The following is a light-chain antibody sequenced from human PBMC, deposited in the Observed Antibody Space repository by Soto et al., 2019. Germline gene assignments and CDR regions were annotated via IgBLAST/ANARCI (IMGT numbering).Light chain of an antibody. CDR1: SSDVGGYNY. V-gene: IGLV2-14*01. Sequence: QSALTQPASVSGSPGQSNTISCTGTSSDVGGYNYVSWYQQHPGKAPKLMIYDVSNRPSGVSNRFSGSKSGNTASLTISGLQAEDEADYYCNSYTSSSTVVFGGGTKVTVL. J-gene: IGLJ2*01. CDR2: DVS. CDR3: NSYTSSSTVV.